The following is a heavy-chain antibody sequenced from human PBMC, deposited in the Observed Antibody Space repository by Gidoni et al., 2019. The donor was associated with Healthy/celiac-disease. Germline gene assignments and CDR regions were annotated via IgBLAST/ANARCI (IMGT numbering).Heavy chain of an antibody. Sequence: EVQLVESGGVVVQPGGSLRRSCAASGFTFDDYAMHWVRQAPGKGLEWVSLISWDGGSTYYADSVKGRFTISRDNSKNSLYLQMNSLRAEDTALYYCAKDIDNSGPSGSYPYYYYYGMDVWGQGTTVTVSS. J-gene: IGHJ6*02. CDR3: AKDIDNSGPSGSYPYYYYYGMDV. D-gene: IGHD1-26*01. CDR1: GFTFDDYA. CDR2: ISWDGGST. V-gene: IGHV3-43D*03.